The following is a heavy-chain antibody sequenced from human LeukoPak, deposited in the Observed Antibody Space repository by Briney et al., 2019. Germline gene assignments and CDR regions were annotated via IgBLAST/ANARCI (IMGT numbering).Heavy chain of an antibody. CDR3: VRDYFCSGGTCDDCFDP. D-gene: IGHD2-15*01. V-gene: IGHV1-18*01. J-gene: IGHJ5*02. CDR1: GYTFTNYG. CDR2: ISTYDHDT. Sequence: ASVKVSFKSSGYTFTNYGISWVRQAPGQGLEWMAWISTYDHDTNYAQKFRGRVTMTTDTSTSTDYMELRSLGSDDTAVYYCVRDYFCSGGTCDDCFDPWGQGTLVTVSS.